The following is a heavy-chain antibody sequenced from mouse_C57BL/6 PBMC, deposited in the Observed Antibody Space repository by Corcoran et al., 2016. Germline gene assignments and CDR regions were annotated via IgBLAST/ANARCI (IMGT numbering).Heavy chain of an antibody. CDR2: INTYSGVP. J-gene: IGHJ1*03. Sequence: QIQLVQSGPELKKPGETVKISCKASGYTFTTYGMSWVKQAPGKGLKWMGWINTYSGVPTYADDFKGRFAFSLETSASTAYLQINNLKNEDTATYFCARSGSTIVTHWYFDVWGTGTTVTVSS. CDR1: GYTFTTYG. V-gene: IGHV9-3*01. D-gene: IGHD2-2*01. CDR3: ARSGSTIVTHWYFDV.